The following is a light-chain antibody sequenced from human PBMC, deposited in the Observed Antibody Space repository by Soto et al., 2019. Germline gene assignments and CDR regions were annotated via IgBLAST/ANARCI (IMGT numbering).Light chain of an antibody. V-gene: IGKV3D-11*02. CDR1: QSIGYY. CDR2: DAS. Sequence: EIVLTQSPATLSLSPGERATLSCRASQSIGYYLAWYQEKPGQAPRLLIYDASIRATGIPARFSGSWSGTDFTLTITGREPEDAAVSYCHQRHNWHPTLTFGQGTKVEIK. J-gene: IGKJ1*01. CDR3: HQRHNWHPTLT.